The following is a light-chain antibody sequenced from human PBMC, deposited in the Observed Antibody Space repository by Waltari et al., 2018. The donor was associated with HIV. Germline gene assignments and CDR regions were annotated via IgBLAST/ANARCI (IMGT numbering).Light chain of an antibody. J-gene: IGKJ2*01. V-gene: IGKV4-1*01. CDR1: QSILSTAGNRHY. Sequence: VTQSPDSLAVSLGERATINCKSSQSILSTAGNRHYLAWYQQRPGQAPNLLIYWASTRESGVPDRFSGSGSGTDFTLTINSLQAEDVAVYYCQQYYDTPYTFGQGTKLDI. CDR2: WAS. CDR3: QQYYDTPYT.